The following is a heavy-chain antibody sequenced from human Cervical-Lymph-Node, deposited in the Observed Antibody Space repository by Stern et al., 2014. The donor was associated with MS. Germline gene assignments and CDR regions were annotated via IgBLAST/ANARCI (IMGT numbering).Heavy chain of an antibody. J-gene: IGHJ4*02. V-gene: IGHV4-39*01. CDR2: VYYSGAT. Sequence: QVQLVESGPGLVKPSETLSLTCAVSGDSISSYTHYWAWIRQPPGKGLEWIGSVYYSGATYYNPSLQSPFPISVDTSKNHFSRGLTSVTAADTAVYYCAKHACTGAACPFDLWGQGTLVTVSS. D-gene: IGHD2-8*02. CDR1: GDSISSYTHY. CDR3: AKHACTGAACPFDL.